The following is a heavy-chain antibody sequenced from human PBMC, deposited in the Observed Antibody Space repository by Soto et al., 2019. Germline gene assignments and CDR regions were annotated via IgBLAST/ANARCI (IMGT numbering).Heavy chain of an antibody. CDR3: ADYFWGSYRYYS. CDR1: VGTFSSYA. J-gene: IGHJ4*02. Sequence: QVQLVQSGAEVKKPGSSVKVSCKAYVGTFSSYAISWVRQAPGQGLEWMGGIIPIFGTANYAQKFQGRVTINADESKSTAYMERSSLLSEDTAVYYCADYFWGSYRYYSWGQGTLVTVSS. D-gene: IGHD3-16*02. CDR2: IIPIFGTA. V-gene: IGHV1-69*01.